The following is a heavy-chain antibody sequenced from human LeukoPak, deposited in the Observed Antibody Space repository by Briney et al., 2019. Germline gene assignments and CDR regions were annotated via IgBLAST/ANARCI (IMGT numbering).Heavy chain of an antibody. CDR3: ARGRDGYNIGIFDY. V-gene: IGHV4-61*02. J-gene: IGHJ4*02. D-gene: IGHD5-24*01. Sequence: TSQTLSLTCTVSGGSISSGSYYWSWIRQPAGKGLEWIGRIYTSGSTNYNPSLKSRVTISVDTSKNQFSLKLSSVTAADTAVYYCARGRDGYNIGIFDYWGQGTLVTVSS. CDR1: GGSISSGSYY. CDR2: IYTSGST.